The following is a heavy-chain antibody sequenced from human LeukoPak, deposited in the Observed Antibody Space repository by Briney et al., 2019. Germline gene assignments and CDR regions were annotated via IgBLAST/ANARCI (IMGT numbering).Heavy chain of an antibody. J-gene: IGHJ3*01. CDR2: IYYSGNT. D-gene: IGHD6-13*01. CDR1: GGSISSSSYY. CDR3: ASLFSSSWYRGAFDL. V-gene: IGHV4-39*01. Sequence: PSETLSLTCTVSGGSISSSSYYWGWIRQPPGKGLEWIGSIYYSGNTYYNPSLKSRVTISVDTSKNQFSLKLSSVTAADTAVYYCASLFSSSWYRGAFDLWGQGTMVTVSS.